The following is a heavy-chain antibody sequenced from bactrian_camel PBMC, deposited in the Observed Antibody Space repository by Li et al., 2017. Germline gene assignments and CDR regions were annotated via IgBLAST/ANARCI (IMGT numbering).Heavy chain of an antibody. V-gene: IGHV3S26*01. CDR1: GYTYHKFC. CDR2: IDSDGVT. J-gene: IGHJ6*01. CDR3: AVDPFMGGGYCTHGRRDFGY. Sequence: HVQLVESGGGSVQAGGSLRLSCLTSGYTYHKFCMSWLRQAPGKEREGVASIDSDGVTSFADSVKGRFSISRDNAKNTLYLQMNSLQPEDTAMYYCAVDPFMGGGYCTHGRRDFGYWGQGTQVTVS. D-gene: IGHD2*01.